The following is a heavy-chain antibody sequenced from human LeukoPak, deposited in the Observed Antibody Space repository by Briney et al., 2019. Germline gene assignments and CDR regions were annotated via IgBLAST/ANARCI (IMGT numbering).Heavy chain of an antibody. J-gene: IGHJ4*02. D-gene: IGHD6-19*01. CDR3: ARVEGIRQWLVQGAYYFDY. CDR1: GYTFTGYY. V-gene: IGHV1-2*06. CDR2: INPNSGGT. Sequence: GASVKVSCKASGYTFTGYYMHWVRQAPGQGLEWMGRINPNSGGTNYAQKFQGRVNMTREKSIGTAYMELSRLRSDDTAVYYCARVEGIRQWLVQGAYYFDYWGQGTLVTVSS.